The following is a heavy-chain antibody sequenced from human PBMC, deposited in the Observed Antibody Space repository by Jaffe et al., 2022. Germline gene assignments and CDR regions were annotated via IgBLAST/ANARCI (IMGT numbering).Heavy chain of an antibody. CDR1: GFTFSSYS. CDR3: ASDIVVVVAATGAAEYFQH. Sequence: EVQLVESGGGLVKPGGSLRLSCAASGFTFSSYSMNWVRQAPGKGLEWVSSISSSSSYIYYADSVKGRFTISRDNAKNSLYLQMNSLRAEDTAVYYCASDIVVVVAATGAAEYFQHWGQGTLVTVSS. J-gene: IGHJ1*01. CDR2: ISSSSSYI. V-gene: IGHV3-21*01. D-gene: IGHD2-15*01.